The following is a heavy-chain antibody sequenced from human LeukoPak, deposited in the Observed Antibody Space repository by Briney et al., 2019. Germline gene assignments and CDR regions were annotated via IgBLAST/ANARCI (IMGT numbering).Heavy chain of an antibody. D-gene: IGHD3-22*01. CDR2: ITSSRTYI. CDR3: ARDDYDSSTPYYFDY. CDR1: GFTFSSYS. Sequence: SGGSLRLSCAASGFTFSSYSMNWVRQAPGKGLEWVSYITSSRTYIYYADSVKGRFTISRGNVKNSLYLQMNSLRAEDTAVYYCARDDYDSSTPYYFDYWGQGTLVTVSS. J-gene: IGHJ4*02. V-gene: IGHV3-21*01.